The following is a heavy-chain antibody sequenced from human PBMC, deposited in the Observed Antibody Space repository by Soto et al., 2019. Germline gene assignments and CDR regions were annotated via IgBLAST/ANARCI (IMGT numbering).Heavy chain of an antibody. CDR2: ISVGSGGT. CDR3: AKDWGGQLWFYY. D-gene: IGHD5-18*01. J-gene: IGHJ4*02. CDR1: GFTFTSYA. V-gene: IGHV3-23*01. Sequence: GRSLRLSCEASGFTFTSYAMTWVRQAPGKGLEWVSGISVGSGGTYYAESVKGRFTISRDNSKNTVYLQMNSLRAEDTAVYYCAKDWGGQLWFYYWGQGTLVTVSS.